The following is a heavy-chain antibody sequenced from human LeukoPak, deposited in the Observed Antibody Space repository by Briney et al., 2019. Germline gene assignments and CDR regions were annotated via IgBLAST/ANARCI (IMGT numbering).Heavy chain of an antibody. D-gene: IGHD6-13*01. CDR3: ARLVTYSSSWNSYYYYYGMDV. CDR1: GYSSTSYW. J-gene: IGHJ6*04. Sequence: GESLKISCKGSGYSSTSYWIGWVRQMPGKGLEWMGIIYPGDSDTRYSPSFQGQVTISADKSISTAYLQWSSLKASDTAMYYCARLVTYSSSWNSYYYYYGMDVWGKGTTVTVSS. CDR2: IYPGDSDT. V-gene: IGHV5-51*01.